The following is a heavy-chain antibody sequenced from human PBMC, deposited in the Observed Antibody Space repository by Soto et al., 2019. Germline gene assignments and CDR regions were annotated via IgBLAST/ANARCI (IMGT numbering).Heavy chain of an antibody. CDR1: AFTFSTYS. CDR2: ISSSSSSI. Sequence: PGGSLRLSCAASAFTFSTYSMYWVRQAPGKGLEWVSSISSSSSSIYYADSLRGRFTISRDNAKNSLYLQMNSLRAEDTAVYYCARAFTVTTGFDYWGQGTLVTVSS. CDR3: ARAFTVTTGFDY. D-gene: IGHD4-4*01. J-gene: IGHJ4*02. V-gene: IGHV3-21*06.